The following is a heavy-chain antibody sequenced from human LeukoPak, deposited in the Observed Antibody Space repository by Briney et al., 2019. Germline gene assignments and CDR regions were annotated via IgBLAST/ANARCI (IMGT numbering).Heavy chain of an antibody. J-gene: IGHJ4*02. Sequence: ASVKVSCKVSGYTLTELSMHWVRQAPGKGLEWMGGFDPEDGETIYAQKFQGRVTMTEDTSTDTAYMELSSLRSEDTAVYYCATGGLAAAGLRGTIDYWSQVNLVTVSS. CDR2: FDPEDGET. V-gene: IGHV1-24*01. D-gene: IGHD6-13*01. CDR3: ATGGLAAAGLRGTIDY. CDR1: GYTLTELS.